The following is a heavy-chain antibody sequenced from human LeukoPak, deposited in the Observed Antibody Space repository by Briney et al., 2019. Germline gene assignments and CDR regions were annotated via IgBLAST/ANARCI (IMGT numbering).Heavy chain of an antibody. D-gene: IGHD3-9*01. J-gene: IGHJ5*02. CDR1: GFTFSSYW. Sequence: GGSLRLSCAASGFTFSSYWMSWVRQAPGKGLEWVSYISSSSSTIYYADSVKGRFTISRDNAKNSLYLQMNSLRDEDTAVYYCARDGTYYDILTGYLRGSNWFDPWGQGTLVTVSS. CDR3: ARDGTYYDILTGYLRGSNWFDP. CDR2: ISSSSSTI. V-gene: IGHV3-48*02.